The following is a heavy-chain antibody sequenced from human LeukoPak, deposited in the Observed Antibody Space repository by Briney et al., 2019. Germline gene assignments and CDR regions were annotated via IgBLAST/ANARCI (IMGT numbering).Heavy chain of an antibody. CDR3: ARGPPDYYDSSGYYYGHDAFDI. Sequence: SETLSLTYTVSGGSISSYYWSWIRQPPGKGLEWIGYIYYSGSTNYNPSLKSRVTISVDTSKNQFSLKLSSVTAADTAVYYCARGPPDYYDSSGYYYGHDAFDIWGQGTMVTVSS. CDR2: IYYSGST. D-gene: IGHD3-22*01. CDR1: GGSISSYY. J-gene: IGHJ3*02. V-gene: IGHV4-59*01.